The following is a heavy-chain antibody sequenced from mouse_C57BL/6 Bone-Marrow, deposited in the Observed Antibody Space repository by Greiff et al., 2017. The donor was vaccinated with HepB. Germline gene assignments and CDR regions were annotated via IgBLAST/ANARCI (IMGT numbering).Heavy chain of an antibody. CDR2: IDPSDSET. D-gene: IGHD2-10*02. CDR3: ARGRYGNYVKTWFAY. V-gene: IGHV1-52*01. Sequence: QVQLQQPGAELVRPGSSVKLSCKASGYTFTSYWMHWVKQRPIQGLEWIGNIDPSDSETHYNQKFKDKATLTVDKSSSTAYMQLSSLTSEDSAVYYCARGRYGNYVKTWFAYWGQGTLVTVSA. CDR1: GYTFTSYW. J-gene: IGHJ3*01.